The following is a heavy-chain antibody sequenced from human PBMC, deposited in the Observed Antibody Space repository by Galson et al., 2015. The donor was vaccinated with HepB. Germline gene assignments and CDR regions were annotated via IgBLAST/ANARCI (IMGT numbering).Heavy chain of an antibody. CDR2: INSDSTQI. Sequence: SLRLSCAASGCTSTWSWMNWVRQAPGKGLEWVSSINSDSTQIYYTDSVNGRFTVSRDNAKNSLFLQMTSLKVEDLAVYYCARAMMGGGFYDVLTGYYSPFYYYMDVWGSGTTVTVSS. CDR1: GCTSTWSW. D-gene: IGHD3-9*01. J-gene: IGHJ6*03. CDR3: ARAMMGGGFYDVLTGYYSPFYYYMDV. V-gene: IGHV3-21*01.